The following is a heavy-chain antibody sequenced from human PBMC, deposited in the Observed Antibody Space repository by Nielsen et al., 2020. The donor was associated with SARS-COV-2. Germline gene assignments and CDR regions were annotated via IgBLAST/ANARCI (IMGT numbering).Heavy chain of an antibody. Sequence: GESLKISCAASGFTFSSYSMNWVRQAPGKGLEWVSSISSSSSYIYYADSVKGRFTISRDNAKNSLYLQMNSLRAEDTAVYYCAKHVESIVLMVYAMEYYFDYWGQGTLVTVSS. D-gene: IGHD2-8*01. J-gene: IGHJ4*02. CDR3: AKHVESIVLMVYAMEYYFDY. V-gene: IGHV3-21*04. CDR2: ISSSSSYI. CDR1: GFTFSSYS.